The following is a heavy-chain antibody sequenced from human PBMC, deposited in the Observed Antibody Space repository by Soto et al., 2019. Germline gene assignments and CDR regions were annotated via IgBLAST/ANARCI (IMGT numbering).Heavy chain of an antibody. CDR1: GFTFSSYA. Sequence: GGSLRLSCAGSGFTFSSYAMHWVRQAPGKGLEWVTFISDDGSTRYYADSVKGRLTISRDNSKNTLYLQMNSLRPEDTAVYYCARDGNYYDNGGSFDYWGQGTLVTVSS. CDR3: ARDGNYYDNGGSFDY. D-gene: IGHD3-22*01. V-gene: IGHV3-30-3*01. J-gene: IGHJ4*02. CDR2: ISDDGSTR.